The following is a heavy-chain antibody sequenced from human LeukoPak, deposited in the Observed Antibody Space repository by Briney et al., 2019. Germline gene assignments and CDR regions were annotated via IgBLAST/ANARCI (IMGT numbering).Heavy chain of an antibody. D-gene: IGHD5-12*01. Sequence: GGSLSLSCAASGCTFISYAMRRVRRAPGKGLEWVSAISGSGGSTYYADSVKGRFTISRDNSKNTLYLQMNSLRAEDTAVYYCAKLGGYVSDYYGMDVWGQGTTVTVSS. CDR3: AKLGGYVSDYYGMDV. CDR1: GCTFISYA. J-gene: IGHJ6*02. CDR2: ISGSGGST. V-gene: IGHV3-23*01.